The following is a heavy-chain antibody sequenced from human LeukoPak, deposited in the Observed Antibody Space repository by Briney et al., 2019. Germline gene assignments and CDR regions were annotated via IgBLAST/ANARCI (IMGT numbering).Heavy chain of an antibody. V-gene: IGHV4-61*02. Sequence: KSSETLSLTCTVSGGSISSGSYYWSWIRQPAGKGLEWIGRIYTSGSTNYNPPLKSRVTISVDTSKNQFSLKLSSVTAADTAVYYCARGGYYDSSGYLDYWGQGTLVTVSS. CDR3: ARGGYYDSSGYLDY. CDR1: GGSISSGSYY. D-gene: IGHD3-22*01. CDR2: IYTSGST. J-gene: IGHJ4*02.